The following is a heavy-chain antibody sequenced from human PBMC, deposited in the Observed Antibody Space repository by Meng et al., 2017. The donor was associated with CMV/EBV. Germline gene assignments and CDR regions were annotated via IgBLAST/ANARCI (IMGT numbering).Heavy chain of an antibody. D-gene: IGHD6-19*01. CDR1: GFTFSDYY. J-gene: IGHJ4*02. CDR2: ISSSGSTI. V-gene: IGHV3-11*04. Sequence: GESLKISCAASGFTFSDYYMSWIRQAPGKGLEWVSHISSSGSTIYYADSVKGRFTISRDNAKNSLYLQMNSLRAEDTAVYYCARDRYSSGSDYWGQGTLVTVSS. CDR3: ARDRYSSGSDY.